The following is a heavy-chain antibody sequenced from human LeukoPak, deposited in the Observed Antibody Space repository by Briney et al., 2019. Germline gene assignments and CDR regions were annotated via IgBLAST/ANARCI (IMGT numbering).Heavy chain of an antibody. V-gene: IGHV3-66*01. CDR2: IYSGGST. D-gene: IGHD3-16*02. J-gene: IGHJ4*02. CDR1: GFTVSSNY. Sequence: GGSLRLSCAASGFTVSSNYMSWVRQAPGKGLEWVSVIYSGGSTYYADSVKGRFTISRDNSKNTLYLQMNSLRAEDTAVYYCARVVVNSFYLDYWGQGTLVTVSS. CDR3: ARVVVNSFYLDY.